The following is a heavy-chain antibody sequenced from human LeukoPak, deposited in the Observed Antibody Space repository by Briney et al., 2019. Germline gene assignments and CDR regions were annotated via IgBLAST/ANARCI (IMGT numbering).Heavy chain of an antibody. V-gene: IGHV1-2*02. J-gene: IGHJ5*02. CDR2: INPNSGGT. D-gene: IGHD2-2*01. CDR3: ARGLAGGWCSSTSCYGLMKTLRLTPNWFDP. CDR1: GYTFTGYY. Sequence: ASVKVSCKASGYTFTGYYMHWVRQAPGQGLEWMGWINPNSGGTNYAQKFQGRVTMTRDTSISTAYMELSSLRSEDTAVYYCARGLAGGWCSSTSCYGLMKTLRLTPNWFDPWGQGTLVTVSS.